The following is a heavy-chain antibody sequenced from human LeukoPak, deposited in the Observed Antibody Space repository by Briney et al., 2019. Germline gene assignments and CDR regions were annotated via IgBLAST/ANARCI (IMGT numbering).Heavy chain of an antibody. D-gene: IGHD2-2*01. CDR1: GGSISSGGYY. Sequence: SQTLSLTCTVSGGSISSGGYYWSWIRLHPGKGLEWIGYIYYSGSTYYNPSLKSRVTISVDTSKNQFSLKLSSVTAADTAVYSCARAPREGYCSSTSCLYFDSWAREPWSPSPQ. V-gene: IGHV4-31*03. CDR3: ARAPREGYCSSTSCLYFDS. J-gene: IGHJ4*02. CDR2: IYYSGST.